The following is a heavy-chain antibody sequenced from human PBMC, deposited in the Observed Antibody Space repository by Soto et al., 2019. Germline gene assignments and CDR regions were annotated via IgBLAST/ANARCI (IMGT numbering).Heavy chain of an antibody. CDR2: IYVTGAV. CDR1: GAALNSGNYY. V-gene: IGHV4-31*03. CDR3: ARLRIATNNYKWFDP. J-gene: IGHJ5*02. D-gene: IGHD2-21*01. Sequence: SETLSLTCSVSGAALNSGNYYWSWVRQVPGKGLEWIGHIYVTGAVDYNPSLRDRITISQDTSERQFSLNLRLVTAADTAVYYCARLRIATNNYKWFDPWGQDTLVTVSS.